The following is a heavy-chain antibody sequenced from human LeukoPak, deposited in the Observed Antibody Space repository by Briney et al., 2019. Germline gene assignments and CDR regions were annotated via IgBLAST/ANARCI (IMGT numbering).Heavy chain of an antibody. Sequence: SETLSPTCTVSGDSISTSGYYWSWIRQPPGRELEWIASINYGGTTYYKPSLKSRVTISVDTSKNHFSLRLSSVTAADTAVYLCARYVVSGSGRYYFDYWGQGSLVTVSS. J-gene: IGHJ4*02. CDR1: GDSISTSGYY. V-gene: IGHV4-39*02. CDR2: INYGGTT. CDR3: ARYVVSGSGRYYFDY. D-gene: IGHD3-10*01.